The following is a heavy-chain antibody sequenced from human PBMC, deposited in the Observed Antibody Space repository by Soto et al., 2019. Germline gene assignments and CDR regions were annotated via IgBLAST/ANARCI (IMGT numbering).Heavy chain of an antibody. CDR2: IIPIFGTA. CDR3: ACKYSSSWYFSLNYYYYYGMDV. Sequence: QVQLVQSGAEVKKPGSSVKVSYKASGGTFSSYAISWVRQAPGQGLEWMGGIIPIFGTANYAQKFQGRVTITADESTSTAYMELSSLRSEDTAVYYCACKYSSSWYFSLNYYYYYGMDVWGQGTTVTVSS. D-gene: IGHD6-13*01. CDR1: GGTFSSYA. J-gene: IGHJ6*02. V-gene: IGHV1-69*01.